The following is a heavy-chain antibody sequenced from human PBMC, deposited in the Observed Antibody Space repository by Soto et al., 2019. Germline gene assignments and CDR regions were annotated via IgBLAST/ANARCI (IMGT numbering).Heavy chain of an antibody. Sequence: EVQLVESGGGLVQPGGSLRLSCAASGFTFSSYDMHWVRQATGKGLEWVSAIGTACDTYYPGSVKGRFTISRENAKNSLYLEMNGLRAGDTAVYYCARGGSPDMTIFGVVKGGMDVLVQGTTVTVS. CDR2: IGTACDT. D-gene: IGHD3-3*01. J-gene: IGHJ6*02. CDR1: GFTFSSYD. V-gene: IGHV3-13*01. CDR3: ARGGSPDMTIFGVVKGGMDV.